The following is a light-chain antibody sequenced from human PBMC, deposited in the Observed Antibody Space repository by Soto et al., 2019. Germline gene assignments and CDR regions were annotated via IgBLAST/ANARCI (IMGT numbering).Light chain of an antibody. J-gene: IGKJ1*01. CDR1: QSISTY. Sequence: DIQMTQSPSSLSASVGDRVTISCRAAQSISTYLNWYQQKPGTAPRLLIYSASSVETGVPPRFSGSGSGRDFTLTISSLRPEDIGTYLCKQSYTSPPWTLGQGTKVDIK. CDR2: SAS. V-gene: IGKV1-39*01. CDR3: KQSYTSPPWT.